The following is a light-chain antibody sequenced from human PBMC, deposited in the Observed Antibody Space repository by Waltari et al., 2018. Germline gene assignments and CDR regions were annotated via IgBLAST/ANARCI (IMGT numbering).Light chain of an antibody. CDR3: HHYGGSLPNT. CDR1: QSVDNTY. CDR2: AAS. Sequence: EIVLTQSPGSLSLSPGERATLSCRASQSVDNTYLACYQKKPGQAPRLLIFAASSRATGIPDRFSGGGSGTDFTLTISRLEPEDFAVYYCHHYGGSLPNTFGQGTKLEIK. V-gene: IGKV3-20*01. J-gene: IGKJ2*01.